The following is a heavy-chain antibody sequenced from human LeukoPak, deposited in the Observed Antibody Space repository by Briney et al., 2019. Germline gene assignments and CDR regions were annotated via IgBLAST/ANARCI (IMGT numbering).Heavy chain of an antibody. CDR1: GFTFSSYG. D-gene: IGHD3-3*01. CDR2: IRYDGSNK. Sequence: GGSLRLSCAASGFTFSSYGMHWVRQAPGKGLEWVAFIRYDGSNKYYADSVKGRFTISRDNSKNTLYLQMNSLRAEDTAVYYCAKDFWSGYYTAPGWFDPWGQGTLVTVSS. J-gene: IGHJ5*02. CDR3: AKDFWSGYYTAPGWFDP. V-gene: IGHV3-30*02.